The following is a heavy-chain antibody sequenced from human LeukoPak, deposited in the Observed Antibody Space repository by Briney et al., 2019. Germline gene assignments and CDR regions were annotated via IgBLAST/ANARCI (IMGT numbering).Heavy chain of an antibody. CDR1: GGSISSGSYY. D-gene: IGHD3-10*01. V-gene: IGHV4-61*02. CDR3: ARDRGRSGSYLGFYYYYYMDV. Sequence: PSETLSLTCTVSGGSISSGSYYWSWIRQPAGKGLEWIGRIYTSGSTNYNPSLKSRVTISVDTSKNQFSLKLSAVTAADTAVYYCARDRGRSGSYLGFYYYYYMDVWGKGTTVTISS. J-gene: IGHJ6*03. CDR2: IYTSGST.